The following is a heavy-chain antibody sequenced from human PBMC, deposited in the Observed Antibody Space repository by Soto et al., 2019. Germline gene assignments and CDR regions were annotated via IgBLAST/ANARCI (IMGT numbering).Heavy chain of an antibody. Sequence: ASVKVSCKASGYTFSRYGISWVRQAPGQGLEWMGWVSGYNGDTKYAQKFQGRVTMTRDTSTSTVYMELSSLRSEDTAVYYCARWSPKGTAIPFTWGQGTLVTVSS. J-gene: IGHJ5*02. CDR3: ARWSPKGTAIPFT. CDR1: GYTFSRYG. CDR2: VSGYNGDT. V-gene: IGHV1-18*01. D-gene: IGHD2-2*02.